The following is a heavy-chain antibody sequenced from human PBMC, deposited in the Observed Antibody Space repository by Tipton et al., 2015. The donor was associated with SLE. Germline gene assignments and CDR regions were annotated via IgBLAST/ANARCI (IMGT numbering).Heavy chain of an antibody. V-gene: IGHV4-4*02. CDR3: ARRHYSGPFDS. J-gene: IGHJ4*02. CDR1: GASISGIHW. CDR2: VYHTGST. Sequence: TLSLTCAVSGASISGIHWWSWVRHSPGKGLEWIGEVYHTGSTNYSPSLKSRVTMSVDKSKNQLSLTLNSVTAADTAVYYCARRHYSGPFDSWGQGTLVTVSS. D-gene: IGHD5-12*01.